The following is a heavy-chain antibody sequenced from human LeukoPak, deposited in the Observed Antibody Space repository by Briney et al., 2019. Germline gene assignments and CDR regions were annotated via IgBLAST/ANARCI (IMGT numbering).Heavy chain of an antibody. CDR3: ARGAYDFWSGYYLLDI. CDR1: GYTFTSYD. J-gene: IGHJ3*02. CDR2: MNLNSGNT. D-gene: IGHD3-3*01. V-gene: IGHV1-8*03. Sequence: ASVKLSCKASGYTFTSYDINWGRQATGQGLGWMGWMNLNSGNTGYAQKFQGRVTITRNTSISTAYMELSSLRSEDTAVYYCARGAYDFWSGYYLLDIWGQGTMVTVSS.